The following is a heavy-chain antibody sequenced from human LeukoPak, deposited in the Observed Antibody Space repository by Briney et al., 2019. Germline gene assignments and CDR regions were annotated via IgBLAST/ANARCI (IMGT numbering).Heavy chain of an antibody. Sequence: KPSETLSLTCAVYGGSFSGYYWSWIRQPPGKGLEWIGEINHSGSTHYDPSLKSRVTIPVDTSKNQFSLKLSSVTAADTAVYYCARSLNYEVNYWGQGTLVTVSS. CDR1: GGSFSGYY. J-gene: IGHJ4*02. CDR3: ARSLNYEVNY. CDR2: INHSGST. D-gene: IGHD3-22*01. V-gene: IGHV4-34*01.